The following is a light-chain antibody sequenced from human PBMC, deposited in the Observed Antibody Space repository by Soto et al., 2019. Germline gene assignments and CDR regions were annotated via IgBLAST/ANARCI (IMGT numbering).Light chain of an antibody. J-gene: IGKJ5*01. CDR2: DAS. V-gene: IGKV1-33*01. CDR1: QNIINY. CDR3: QQYENLPT. Sequence: DLQMTQSPSSLSASVGARVTITCQASQNIINYLNWYQQKPGRAPKLLIYDASNLEAGVPSRFRGSGSGTDFTFTISRLQPEDIATYYCQQYENLPTVGQGTRLAIK.